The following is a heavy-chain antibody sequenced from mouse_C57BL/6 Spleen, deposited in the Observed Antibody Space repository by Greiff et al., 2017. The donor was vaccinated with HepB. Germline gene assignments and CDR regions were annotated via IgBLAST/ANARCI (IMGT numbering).Heavy chain of an antibody. J-gene: IGHJ4*01. CDR1: GYTFTDYY. Sequence: EVQLQQSGPELVKPGASVKISCKASGYTFTDYYMNWVKQSHGKSLEWIGDINPNNGGTSYNQKFKGKATLTVDKSSSTAYMELRSLTSEDSAVYYCARELYYGYGYAMDYWGQGTSVTVSS. CDR2: INPNNGGT. V-gene: IGHV1-26*01. CDR3: ARELYYGYGYAMDY. D-gene: IGHD2-2*01.